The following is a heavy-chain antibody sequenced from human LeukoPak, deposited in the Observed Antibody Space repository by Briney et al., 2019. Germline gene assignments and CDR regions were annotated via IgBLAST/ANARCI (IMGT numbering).Heavy chain of an antibody. CDR3: ARGRIVKSKKSDFDY. J-gene: IGHJ4*02. CDR1: GGTFSSYA. CDR2: IIPIFGTA. Sequence: GSSVKVSCKASGGTFSSYAISWVRQAPGQGLEWMGGIIPIFGTANYAQNFQGRVTITTDESTSTAYMELSSLRSEDTAVYYCARGRIVKSKKSDFDYWGQGTLVTVSS. D-gene: IGHD3-22*01. V-gene: IGHV1-69*05.